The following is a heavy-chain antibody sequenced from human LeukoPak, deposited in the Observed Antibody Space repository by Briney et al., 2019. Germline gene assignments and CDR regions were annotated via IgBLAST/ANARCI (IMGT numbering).Heavy chain of an antibody. CDR3: AKRTRDYNYYYMDV. Sequence: GGSLRLSCAASGFTFSSYAMSWVRQAPGKGLEWVSAISGSGGSTYYADSVKGRFTISRDNSKNTLYLQMNSLRAEDTAVYYCAKRTRDYNYYYMDVWGKGTTVTVSS. V-gene: IGHV3-23*01. D-gene: IGHD3-3*01. J-gene: IGHJ6*03. CDR1: GFTFSSYA. CDR2: ISGSGGST.